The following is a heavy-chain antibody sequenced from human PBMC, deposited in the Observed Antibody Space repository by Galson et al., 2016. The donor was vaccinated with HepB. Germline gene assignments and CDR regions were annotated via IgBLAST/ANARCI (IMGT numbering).Heavy chain of an antibody. V-gene: IGHV1-2*02. CDR2: INPNSGGT. D-gene: IGHD3-22*01. J-gene: IGHJ4*02. Sequence: SVKVSCKASGYTFTGYYLHGVRQAPGQGLEWMGWINPNSGGTNYERKFLGRVTMTRNTSISTAYLDLSRLRSDDTAVYYCARDPDSSGYNLAIENWGQGTLVTVSS. CDR3: ARDPDSSGYNLAIEN. CDR1: GYTFTGYY.